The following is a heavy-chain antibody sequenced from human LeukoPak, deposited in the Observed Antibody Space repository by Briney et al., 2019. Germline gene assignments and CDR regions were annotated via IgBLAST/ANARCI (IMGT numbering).Heavy chain of an antibody. Sequence: GGSLRLSCAASGFTFSSYAMSWVRQAPGKGLEWVSAISGSGGSTYYADSVKGRFTISRDNAKNSLYVQMNSLRAEDTAVYYCARQGYSYDRGDYYYDGLDIWGQGTTVTVSS. CDR3: ARQGYSYDRGDYYYDGLDI. D-gene: IGHD5-18*01. V-gene: IGHV3-23*01. J-gene: IGHJ6*02. CDR2: ISGSGGST. CDR1: GFTFSSYA.